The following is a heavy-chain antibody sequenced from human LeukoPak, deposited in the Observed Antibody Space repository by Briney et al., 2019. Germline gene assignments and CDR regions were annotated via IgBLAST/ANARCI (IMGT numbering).Heavy chain of an antibody. CDR2: INPSGGST. D-gene: IGHD3-3*01. J-gene: IGHJ3*02. CDR3: AREKALTIFGVVIGAFDI. Sequence: ASVKVSCKASGYTFTSYYMHWVRQAPGQGLEWMGIINPSGGSTSYAQKFQGRVTMTRDMSTSTVYMELSSLRSEDTAVYYCAREKALTIFGVVIGAFDIWGQGTMVTVSS. V-gene: IGHV1-46*01. CDR1: GYTFTSYY.